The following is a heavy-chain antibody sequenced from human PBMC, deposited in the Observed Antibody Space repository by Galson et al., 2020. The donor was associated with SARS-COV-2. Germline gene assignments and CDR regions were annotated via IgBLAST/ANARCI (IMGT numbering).Heavy chain of an antibody. CDR3: ARQSLSYCSGGSCPPTFDY. V-gene: IGHV4-39*01. CDR2: IYYSGST. Sequence: SETLSLTCTVSGGSISSSSYYWGWIRQPPGKGLEWIGSIYYSGSTYYNPSLKSRVTISVDTSKNQFSLKLSSVTAADTAVYYCARQSLSYCSGGSCPPTFDYWGQGTLVTVSS. D-gene: IGHD2-15*01. J-gene: IGHJ4*02. CDR1: GGSISSSSYY.